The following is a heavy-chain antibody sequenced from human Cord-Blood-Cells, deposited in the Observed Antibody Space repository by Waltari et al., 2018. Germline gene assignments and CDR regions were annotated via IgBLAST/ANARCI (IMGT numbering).Heavy chain of an antibody. J-gene: IGHJ5*02. CDR2: IYPGDSDT. V-gene: IGHV5-51*01. Sequence: EVQLVQSGAEVKKPGESLKLSCKGSGYSFTSYWIGWVRQMPGKGLEWMGIIYPGDSDTRYSPSFQGQVTISADKSISTAYLQWSSLKASDTAMYYCARSPYSSSWYRWFDPWGQGTLVTVSS. CDR3: ARSPYSSSWYRWFDP. CDR1: GYSFTSYW. D-gene: IGHD6-13*01.